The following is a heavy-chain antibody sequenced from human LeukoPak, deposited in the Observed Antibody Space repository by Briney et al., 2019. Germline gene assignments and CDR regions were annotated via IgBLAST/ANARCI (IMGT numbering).Heavy chain of an antibody. CDR2: ISGSGGST. CDR3: AKGVLGATLTINYMDV. V-gene: IGHV3-23*01. CDR1: GFTFSSYA. J-gene: IGHJ6*03. Sequence: SGGSLRLSCAASGFTFSSYAMSWVRQAPGKGLEWASAISGSGGSTYYADSVKGRFTIPRDNSNNTLYLQMNSLRAEDTAVYYCAKGVLGATLTINYMDVWGKGTTVTVSS. D-gene: IGHD4-17*01.